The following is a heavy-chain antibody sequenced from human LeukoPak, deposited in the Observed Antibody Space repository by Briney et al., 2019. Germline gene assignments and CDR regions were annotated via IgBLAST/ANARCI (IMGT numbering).Heavy chain of an antibody. CDR1: GFKFSIYA. CDR2: NGGGVAT. V-gene: IGHV3-23*01. D-gene: IGHD3-22*01. Sequence: GGSLRLSCAASGFKFSIYAVSGVRQARAKGLEWGSANGGGVATCYADSVRGRFDMSRDNSKNTLYLTMTSLKAEDTEVYSCVNKVGLYYYDSGNLFEYWGQGALVTVPS. CDR3: VNKVGLYYYDSGNLFEY. J-gene: IGHJ4*02.